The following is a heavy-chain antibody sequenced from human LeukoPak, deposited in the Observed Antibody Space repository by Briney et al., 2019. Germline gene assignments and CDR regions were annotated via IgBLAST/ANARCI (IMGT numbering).Heavy chain of an antibody. CDR2: ISWNSGSI. V-gene: IGHV3-9*01. CDR3: AKDLRYFDWLLIGAFDI. CDR1: GFTFDDYA. J-gene: IGHJ3*02. Sequence: GGSLRLSCAASGFTFDDYAMHWVRQAPGKGLEWVSGISWNSGSIGYADSVKGRFTISRDNAKNSLYLQMNSLRAEDTALYYCAKDLRYFDWLLIGAFDIWGQGTMVTVSS. D-gene: IGHD3-9*01.